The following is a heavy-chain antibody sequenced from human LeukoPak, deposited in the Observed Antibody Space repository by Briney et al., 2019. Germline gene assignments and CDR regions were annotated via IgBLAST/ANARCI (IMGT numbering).Heavy chain of an antibody. V-gene: IGHV3-23*01. CDR2: TSGSGGST. Sequence: GGSLRLSCAASGFTFSSYAMSWVRQAPGKGLEWVSATSGSGGSTYYADSVKGRFTISRDNSKNTLYLQMNSLRAEDTAVYYCAKDGGYCSGGSCYSSAFDIWGQGTMVTVSS. D-gene: IGHD2-15*01. CDR3: AKDGGYCSGGSCYSSAFDI. J-gene: IGHJ3*02. CDR1: GFTFSSYA.